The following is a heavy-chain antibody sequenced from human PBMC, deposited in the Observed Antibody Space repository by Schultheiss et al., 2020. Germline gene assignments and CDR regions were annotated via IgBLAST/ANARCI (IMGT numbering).Heavy chain of an antibody. CDR2: IIPILGIA. CDR1: GYTFTSYD. CDR3: ARANRTMVRGVMLYYYYYMDV. J-gene: IGHJ6*03. Sequence: SVKGSCKASGYTFTSYDINWVRQAPGQGLEWMGRIIPILGIANYAQKFQGRVTITADKSTSTAYMELSSLRSEDTAVYYCARANRTMVRGVMLYYYYYMDVWGKGTTVTVSS. D-gene: IGHD3-10*01. V-gene: IGHV1-69*04.